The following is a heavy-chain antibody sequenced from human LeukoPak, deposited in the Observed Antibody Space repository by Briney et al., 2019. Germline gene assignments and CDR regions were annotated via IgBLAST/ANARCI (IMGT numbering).Heavy chain of an antibody. Sequence: GRSLRLSCAASGFTFSTYGMHWVRQAPGKGLEWVAVISYDGSNQYYADSVKGRFTISRDNSKNTLYLQMNSLRAEDTAVYYCARGGGLYNWNDLQGAFDIWGQGTMVTVSS. V-gene: IGHV3-30*03. J-gene: IGHJ3*02. CDR3: ARGGGLYNWNDLQGAFDI. D-gene: IGHD1-1*01. CDR2: ISYDGSNQ. CDR1: GFTFSTYG.